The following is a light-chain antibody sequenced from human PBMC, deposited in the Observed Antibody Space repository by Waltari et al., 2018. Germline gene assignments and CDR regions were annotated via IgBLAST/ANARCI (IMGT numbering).Light chain of an antibody. Sequence: QPPSASGSPGQSVTISCTGTSSDVGGYNYVSWYQQHPGKAPKLMISEVSKRPSGVPDRFSGSKSGNTASLTVSGLQAEDEADYYCSSYAGNNIYVFGAGTKVTVL. CDR1: SSDVGGYNY. CDR2: EVS. J-gene: IGLJ1*01. V-gene: IGLV2-8*01. CDR3: SSYAGNNIYV.